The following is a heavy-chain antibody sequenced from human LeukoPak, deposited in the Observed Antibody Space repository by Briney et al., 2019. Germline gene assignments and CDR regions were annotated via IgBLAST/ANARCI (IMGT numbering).Heavy chain of an antibody. V-gene: IGHV4-61*02. CDR3: ARALDYGSGPTWAY. Sequence: SQTLSLTCTVSGGSISSGSYYWNWIRQPAGRGLEWIGRIYTSGSTNYNPSLKSRVTISVDTSKNQFSLKLSSVTAADTAVYYCARALDYGSGPTWAYWGQGTLVTVSS. D-gene: IGHD3-10*01. CDR2: IYTSGST. J-gene: IGHJ4*02. CDR1: GGSISSGSYY.